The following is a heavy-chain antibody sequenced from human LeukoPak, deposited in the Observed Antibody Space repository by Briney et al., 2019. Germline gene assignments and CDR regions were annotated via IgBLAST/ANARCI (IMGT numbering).Heavy chain of an antibody. Sequence: ASVTVSCKASGYIFTGYYLHWVRQAPGQGLEWXXXXXPNSGDTNYAQKXXGRVTMTRDTSISTAYMEVSSLRSDDTAMYYCARLRSGPDTKMDYGMDVWGQGTTVTVSS. J-gene: IGHJ6*02. CDR3: ARLRSGPDTKMDYGMDV. D-gene: IGHD2-15*01. V-gene: IGHV1-2*02. CDR2: XXPNSGDT. CDR1: GYIFTGYY.